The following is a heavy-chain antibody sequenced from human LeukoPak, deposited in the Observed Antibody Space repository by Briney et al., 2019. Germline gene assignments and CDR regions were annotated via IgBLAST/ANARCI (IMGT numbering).Heavy chain of an antibody. CDR3: ARDSAVVLWFGELAYYMDV. V-gene: IGHV1-18*01. Sequence: RASVKVSCKASGYTFTSYGISWVRQAPGQGLEWMGWISAYNGNTNYAQKFQGRVTMTRDTSISTAYMELSRLRSDDTAVYYCARDSAVVLWFGELAYYMDVWGKGTTVTVSS. CDR2: ISAYNGNT. J-gene: IGHJ6*03. D-gene: IGHD3-10*01. CDR1: GYTFTSYG.